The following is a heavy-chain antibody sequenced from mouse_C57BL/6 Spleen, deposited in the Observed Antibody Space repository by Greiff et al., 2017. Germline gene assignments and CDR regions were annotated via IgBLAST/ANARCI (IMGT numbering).Heavy chain of an antibody. V-gene: IGHV3-6*01. Sequence: EVQLQESGPGLVKPSQSLSLTCSVTGYSITSGYYWNWIRQFPGNKLEWMGYISYDGSNNYNPSLKNRISITRDPSKNQFFLKLNSVTTEDTATYYCARGAVVATDWFAYWGQGTLVTVSA. CDR1: GYSITSGYY. D-gene: IGHD1-1*01. CDR2: ISYDGSN. CDR3: ARGAVVATDWFAY. J-gene: IGHJ3*01.